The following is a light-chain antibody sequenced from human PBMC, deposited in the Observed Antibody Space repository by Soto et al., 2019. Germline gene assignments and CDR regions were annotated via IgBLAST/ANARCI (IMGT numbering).Light chain of an antibody. CDR1: QSVSSNY. Sequence: EIVLTQSPGTLSLSPGERATFSCRASQSVSSNYLAWYQQKPGQAPRLLIYGASSRATGIPDRFSGSGSGTDFTLTISRLEPEDIAVYYCQQYGSSPRTFGPGAKLEIK. V-gene: IGKV3-20*01. J-gene: IGKJ2*01. CDR3: QQYGSSPRT. CDR2: GAS.